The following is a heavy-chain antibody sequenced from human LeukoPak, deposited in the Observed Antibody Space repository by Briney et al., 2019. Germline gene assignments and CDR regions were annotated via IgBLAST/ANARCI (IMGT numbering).Heavy chain of an antibody. CDR3: ATPLYSSGWYGGYFDY. CDR2: ITATGSRT. Sequence: PGGSLRLSCTASGLTFGSYTMSWVRQAPGKGLEWVSGITATGSRTYYADSVKGRFTISRDSSKNTMYLQLNSLRADDTAVYYCATPLYSSGWYGGYFDYWGQGTLVTVSS. V-gene: IGHV3-23*01. CDR1: GLTFGSYT. J-gene: IGHJ4*02. D-gene: IGHD6-19*01.